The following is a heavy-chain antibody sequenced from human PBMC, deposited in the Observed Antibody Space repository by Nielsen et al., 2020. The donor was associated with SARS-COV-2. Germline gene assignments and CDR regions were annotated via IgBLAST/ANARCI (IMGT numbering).Heavy chain of an antibody. D-gene: IGHD6-25*01. V-gene: IGHV3-49*04. Sequence: GGSLRLSCPRSGFRFGAYGLPWVRQAPGKGLAWVGFIRGQVYGGTREYAASVKGRFTISRDDSNTIIYLQMNSLKTEDTGLYYCARVAAGAFDFCCQWTMVTVSS. J-gene: IGHJ3*01. CDR2: IRGQVYGGTR. CDR1: GFRFGAYG. CDR3: ARVAAGAFDF.